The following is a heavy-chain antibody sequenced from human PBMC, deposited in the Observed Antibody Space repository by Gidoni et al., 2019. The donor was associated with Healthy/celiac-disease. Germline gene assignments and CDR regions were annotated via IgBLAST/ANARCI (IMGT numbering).Heavy chain of an antibody. CDR1: GCTLGSDW. Sequence: EVQLVGSGGGLVQPGGSVRLSCAASGCTLGSDWMSWVRQVPGKGLEWVAKIKQDGSEKYYVDSVKGRFTISRDNAKNSLYLQMNSLRAEDTAVYYCARTGITIFGVVICDYFDYWGQGILVTVSS. CDR3: ARTGITIFGVVICDYFDY. J-gene: IGHJ4*02. D-gene: IGHD3-3*01. CDR2: IKQDGSEK. V-gene: IGHV3-7*01.